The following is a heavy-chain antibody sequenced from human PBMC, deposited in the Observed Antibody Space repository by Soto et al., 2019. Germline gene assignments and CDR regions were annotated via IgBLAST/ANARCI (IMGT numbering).Heavy chain of an antibody. J-gene: IGHJ3*02. V-gene: IGHV1-69*08. D-gene: IGHD3-10*01. Sequence: QVQLVQSGAEVKKPGSSVKVSCKASGGTFSSYTISWVRQAPGQGREWMGRIIPILGIANYAQKFQGRVTIIGDKSTSTAYMALSSMRSEDTAVDYCARDFVEITIVRGPILPDAFDMWVQGAMVSVSS. CDR3: ARDFVEITIVRGPILPDAFDM. CDR2: IIPILGIA. CDR1: GGTFSSYT.